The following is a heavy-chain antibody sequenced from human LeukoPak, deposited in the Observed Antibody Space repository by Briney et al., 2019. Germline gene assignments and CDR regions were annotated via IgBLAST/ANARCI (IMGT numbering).Heavy chain of an antibody. Sequence: GGSLRLSCAAPGFTFSSYSMNWVRQAPGKGLEWVSSISSSSSYIYYADSVKGRFTISRDNAKNSLYLQMNSLRAEDTAVYYCARFCSSTSCYDYWGQGTLVTVSS. V-gene: IGHV3-21*01. D-gene: IGHD2-2*01. CDR1: GFTFSSYS. J-gene: IGHJ4*02. CDR2: ISSSSSYI. CDR3: ARFCSSTSCYDY.